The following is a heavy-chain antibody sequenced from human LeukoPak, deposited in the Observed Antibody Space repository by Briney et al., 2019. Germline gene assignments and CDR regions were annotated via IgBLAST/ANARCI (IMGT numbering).Heavy chain of an antibody. CDR1: GYTFTSYG. J-gene: IGHJ3*02. D-gene: IGHD3-10*01. CDR2: ISAYNGNT. CDR3: ARVRYYYGSGPRSDAFDI. V-gene: IGHV1-18*01. Sequence: ASVKVSCKASGYTFTSYGISWVRQAPGQGLEWMGWISAYNGNTNYAQKLQGRVTMTTDTSTSTAYMELRSLRSDDTAVYYCARVRYYYGSGPRSDAFDIWGQGTMVTVSS.